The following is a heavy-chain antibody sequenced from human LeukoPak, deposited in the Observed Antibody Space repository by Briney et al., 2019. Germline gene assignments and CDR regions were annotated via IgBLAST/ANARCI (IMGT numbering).Heavy chain of an antibody. CDR3: ARTLDSSVAEYYFDY. D-gene: IGHD3/OR15-3a*01. V-gene: IGHV1-18*01. Sequence: GNTNYAPKFQDRATMTTDTSTSTAYMELRSLRFDDTAVYYCARTLDSSVAEYYFDYWGQGTLVTVSS. J-gene: IGHJ4*02. CDR2: GNT.